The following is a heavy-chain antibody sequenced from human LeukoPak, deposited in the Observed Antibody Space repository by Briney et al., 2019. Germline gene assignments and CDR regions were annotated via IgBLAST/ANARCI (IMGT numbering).Heavy chain of an antibody. D-gene: IGHD4-23*01. CDR3: ARDYGGNSYYFDY. CDR1: GFTFSSYS. CDR2: INSDGSST. J-gene: IGHJ4*02. Sequence: TGGSLRLSCAASGFTFSSYSMNWVRQAPGKGLVWVSRINSDGSSTSYADSVKGRFTISRDNAKNTLYLQMNSLRAEDTAVYYCARDYGGNSYYFDYWGQGTLVTVSS. V-gene: IGHV3-74*01.